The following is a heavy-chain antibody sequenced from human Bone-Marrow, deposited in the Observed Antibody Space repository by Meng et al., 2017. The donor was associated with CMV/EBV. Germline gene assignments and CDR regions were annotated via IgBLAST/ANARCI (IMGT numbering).Heavy chain of an antibody. CDR2: INPNSGGT. V-gene: IGHV1-2*02. CDR3: ARHVPQRRGTGYQLSLARYYGMDV. J-gene: IGHJ6*02. D-gene: IGHD2-2*01. CDR1: GYTFTGYY. Sequence: ASVKVSCKASGYTFTGYYMHWVRQAPGQGLEWMGWINPNSGGTNYAQKFQGRVTMTRDTSISTAYKELSRLRSDDTAVYYCARHVPQRRGTGYQLSLARYYGMDVWGQGTTVTVSS.